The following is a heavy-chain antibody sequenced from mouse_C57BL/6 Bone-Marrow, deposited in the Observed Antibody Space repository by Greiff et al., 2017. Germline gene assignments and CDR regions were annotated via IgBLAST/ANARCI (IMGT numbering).Heavy chain of an antibody. J-gene: IGHJ2*01. CDR2: IDPENGDT. D-gene: IGHD1-1*01. V-gene: IGHV14-4*01. Sequence: EVQLQQSGAELVRPGASVKLSCTASGFNIKDDYMHWVKQRPEQGLEWIGWIDPENGDTEYASKFQGKATITADTSSTTAYLQLSSLTSEDTAVYYCTDYYYGSSQGYYFDYWGQGTTLTVSS. CDR3: TDYYYGSSQGYYFDY. CDR1: GFNIKDDY.